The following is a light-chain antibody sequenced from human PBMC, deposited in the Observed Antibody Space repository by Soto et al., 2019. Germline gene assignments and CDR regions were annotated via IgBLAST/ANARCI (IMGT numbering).Light chain of an antibody. CDR1: QSVSSN. Sequence: VLTQSPGTLSLTPGERATLSCRASQSVSSNLAWYQQKPGQAPRLLIYGASTRATGIPARFSGSGSGTEFTLTISSLQSEDFAVYYCQQYNNWPQTFGQGTKVDIK. V-gene: IGKV3-15*01. J-gene: IGKJ1*01. CDR2: GAS. CDR3: QQYNNWPQT.